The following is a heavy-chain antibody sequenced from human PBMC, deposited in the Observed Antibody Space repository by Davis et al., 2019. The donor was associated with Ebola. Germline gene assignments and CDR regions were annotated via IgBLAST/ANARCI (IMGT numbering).Heavy chain of an antibody. V-gene: IGHV3-30*02. CDR3: ARDIYPGDYYYYHYGLDV. D-gene: IGHD3-3*01. J-gene: IGHJ6*02. CDR2: IRYDGSNK. Sequence: PGGSLRLSCAASGFTFSSYAMHWVRQAPGKGLEWVAFIRYDGSNKYYADSVKGRFTVSRDNTQNSLYLQMNSLRAEDTAVYYCARDIYPGDYYYYHYGLDVWGQGTTVTVSS. CDR1: GFTFSSYA.